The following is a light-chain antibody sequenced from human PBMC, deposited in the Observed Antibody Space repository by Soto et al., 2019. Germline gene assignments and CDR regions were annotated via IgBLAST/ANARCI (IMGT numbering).Light chain of an antibody. CDR2: GAS. V-gene: IGKV3-20*01. CDR3: QQYGRSPMFT. Sequence: EIVLTQSPGTLSLSPGDRATLSCRASQSVSSDYLAWYQQKPGQAPRLLIYGASRGAAGIPDRFSGSGSWTDFTLTIRRLGPEDFAVYFCQQYGRSPMFTFGQGTKLEVK. J-gene: IGKJ2*01. CDR1: QSVSSDY.